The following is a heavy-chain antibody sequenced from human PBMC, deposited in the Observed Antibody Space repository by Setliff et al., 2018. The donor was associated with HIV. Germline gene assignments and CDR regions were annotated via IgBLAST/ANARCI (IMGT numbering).Heavy chain of an antibody. J-gene: IGHJ4*02. CDR2: IYYSGDS. Sequence: SETLSLTCTVSGASITSSYWTWIRQSPGRGLEYLGYIYYSGDSNYSPSLKSRLSMSLDASTSQCSLRLNSLTAADTAMYYCARFARDPTDWGRGILVTVSS. V-gene: IGHV4-59*08. CDR3: ARFARDPTD. CDR1: GASITSSY.